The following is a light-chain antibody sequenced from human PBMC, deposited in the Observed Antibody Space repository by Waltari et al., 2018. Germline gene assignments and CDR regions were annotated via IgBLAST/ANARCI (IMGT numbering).Light chain of an antibody. J-gene: IGLJ3*02. CDR1: SGSVSTTSY. CDR2: KGS. V-gene: IGLV8-61*01. Sequence: QTVVTQEPSLSVSPGGTVTLTCALTSGSVSTTSYATWYQQTPGQPPRTLVYKGSSRSSGVPHRFSGSILGNKAALTITGAQADDESNYYCSLYMGSGIWVFGGGTKLTVL. CDR3: SLYMGSGIWV.